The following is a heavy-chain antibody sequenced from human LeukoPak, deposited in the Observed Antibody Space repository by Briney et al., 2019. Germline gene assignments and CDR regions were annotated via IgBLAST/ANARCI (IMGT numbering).Heavy chain of an antibody. J-gene: IGHJ4*02. CDR2: IKQDGSEK. CDR1: GFTFSSYW. Sequence: GGSLRLSYAASGFTFSSYWMSWVRQAPGKGLEWVANIKQDGSEKYYVDSVRGRFTISRDNAKNSLYLQMNSLRAEDTAVYYCARGIVGATYFDYWGQGTLVTVSS. D-gene: IGHD1-26*01. V-gene: IGHV3-7*01. CDR3: ARGIVGATYFDY.